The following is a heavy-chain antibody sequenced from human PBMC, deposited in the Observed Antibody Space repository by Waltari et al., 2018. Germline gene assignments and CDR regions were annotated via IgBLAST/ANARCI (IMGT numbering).Heavy chain of an antibody. CDR2: IDYSGPT. CDR3: SRVSKVAARLLDF. Sequence: QLQLQESGPGLVKPSETLSLTCTVSGGSISSSSYYWGWIRQPPGKGLEWIGSIDYSGPTSSTPAPQSRVTISLDPSKNQFSLKLISVTSADTALYYCSRVSKVAARLLDFWGPGTLVTVSS. CDR1: GGSISSSSYY. V-gene: IGHV4-39*07. J-gene: IGHJ4*02. D-gene: IGHD6-6*01.